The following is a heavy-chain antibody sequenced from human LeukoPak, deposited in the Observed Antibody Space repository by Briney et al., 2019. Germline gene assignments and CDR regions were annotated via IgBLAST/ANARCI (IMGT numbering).Heavy chain of an antibody. J-gene: IGHJ4*02. CDR2: IYYSGST. Sequence: SETLSLTCTVSGGSISSSSYYWAWIRQPPGKGLEWIGNIYYSGSTYYNPSLKSRVTMSVNTSKNQFSLKLSSVTAADTAVYYCARFNPAAGSFCFDYWGQGTLVTVSS. CDR3: ARFNPAAGSFCFDY. V-gene: IGHV4-39*01. CDR1: GGSISSSSYY. D-gene: IGHD6-13*01.